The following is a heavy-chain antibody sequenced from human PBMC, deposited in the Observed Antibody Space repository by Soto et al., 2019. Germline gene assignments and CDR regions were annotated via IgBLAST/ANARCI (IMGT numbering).Heavy chain of an antibody. D-gene: IGHD3-10*01. CDR1: GGSISSSRYY. CDR3: AGHPDVARGGFYP. Sequence: QPQLQESGPGLVKPSETLSLTCTVSGGSISSSRYYWGWIRQPPGKGLGWIGSIYYSGSTYYNPSLKIRVTISLDTCNNKLSLRLSSVTAADTAVYHCAGHPDVARGGFYPWGQGTLVTVSA. J-gene: IGHJ5*02. CDR2: IYYSGST. V-gene: IGHV4-39*01.